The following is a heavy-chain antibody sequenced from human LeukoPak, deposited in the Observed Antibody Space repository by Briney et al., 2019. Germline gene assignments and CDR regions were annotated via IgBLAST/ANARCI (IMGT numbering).Heavy chain of an antibody. CDR3: ARVGNYDFWSGYYTGIEWFAP. CDR2: TYYRSKWYN. Sequence: SQTLSLTCAISGDSVSINSAAWNWIRQSPSKGLEWLGRTYYRSKWYNDYAVSVKSRITINPDTSKNQFSLQLNSVTPEDTAVYYCARVGNYDFWSGYYTGIEWFAPWGQGTLVTVSS. J-gene: IGHJ5*02. V-gene: IGHV6-1*01. D-gene: IGHD3-3*01. CDR1: GDSVSINSAA.